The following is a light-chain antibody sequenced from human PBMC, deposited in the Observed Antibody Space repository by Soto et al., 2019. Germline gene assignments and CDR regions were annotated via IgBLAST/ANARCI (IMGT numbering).Light chain of an antibody. Sequence: DIVMTQSPDSLAVSLGERATINCKSSQSVLYSSNNKNYLAWYQQKPGQPPKMVIYWASTRESGVPDRFSVSGSGTDFTLTISSLQAEDVAVYYCQQYYSTTPTFGQGTKLEIK. CDR3: QQYYSTTPT. J-gene: IGKJ2*01. V-gene: IGKV4-1*01. CDR2: WAS. CDR1: QSVLYSSNNKNY.